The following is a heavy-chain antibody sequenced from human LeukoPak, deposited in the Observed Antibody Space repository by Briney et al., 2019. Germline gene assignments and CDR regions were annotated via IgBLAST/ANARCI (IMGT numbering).Heavy chain of an antibody. D-gene: IGHD6-6*01. Sequence: SSETLSLTCTVSGGSISSYYWSWIRQPAGKGLEWIGRIYASESTYYNPSLKSRVTMSVDTSKNQFSLRLTTVTAADTAVYYCARDSNLEYSSSRGLGRWGQGTLVTVSS. CDR1: GGSISSYY. V-gene: IGHV4-4*07. CDR2: IYASEST. J-gene: IGHJ4*02. CDR3: ARDSNLEYSSSRGLGR.